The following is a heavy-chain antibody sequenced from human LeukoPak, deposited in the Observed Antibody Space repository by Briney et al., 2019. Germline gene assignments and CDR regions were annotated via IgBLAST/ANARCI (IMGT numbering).Heavy chain of an antibody. CDR3: ARANFLYCRRSACLFDY. D-gene: IGHD2-15*01. CDR1: GYTFTDYY. CDR2: INPNDGDT. J-gene: IGHJ4*02. V-gene: IGHV1-2*02. Sequence: ASVKVSCTASGYTFTDYYMHWVRQAPGQGFEWMGWINPNDGDTNYAQKIQGRVTMTRDTSISTAHMEVSRLRSDDTAVYYCARANFLYCRRSACLFDYWGQGTLVTVSS.